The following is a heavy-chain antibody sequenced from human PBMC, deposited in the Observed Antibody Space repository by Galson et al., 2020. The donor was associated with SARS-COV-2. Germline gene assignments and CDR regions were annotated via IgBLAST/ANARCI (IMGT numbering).Heavy chain of an antibody. CDR3: ASNTYSSSSGYRGHYYYYGMDV. D-gene: IGHD6-6*01. Sequence: ETSETLSLTCTVSGGSISSYYWSWIRQPPGKGLEWIGYIYYSGSTNYNPSLKSRVPISVDTSKNQFSLKLSSVTAAATAVYYCASNTYSSSSGYRGHYYYYGMDVWGQGTTVTVSS. V-gene: IGHV4-59*08. CDR2: IYYSGST. J-gene: IGHJ6*02. CDR1: GGSISSYY.